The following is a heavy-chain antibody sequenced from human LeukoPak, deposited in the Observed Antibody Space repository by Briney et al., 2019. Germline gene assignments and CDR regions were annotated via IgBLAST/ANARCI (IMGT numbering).Heavy chain of an antibody. CDR1: GYSFTSYW. J-gene: IGHJ5*02. V-gene: IGHV5-51*01. CDR3: ASLYCSSTSCYEGWFDP. Sequence: GESLKISCKGSGYSFTSYWIGWVRQMPGKGLEWMGITYPGDSDTRYSPSFQGQVTISADKSISTAYLQWSSLKASDTAMYYCASLYCSSTSCYEGWFDPWGQGTLVTVSS. D-gene: IGHD2-2*01. CDR2: TYPGDSDT.